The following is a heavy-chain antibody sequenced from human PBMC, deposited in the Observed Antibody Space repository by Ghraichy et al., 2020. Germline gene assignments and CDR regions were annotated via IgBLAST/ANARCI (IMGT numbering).Heavy chain of an antibody. CDR2: INHSGST. V-gene: IGHV4-34*01. CDR1: GGSFSGYY. CDR3: ARYRITFGGVIVKGFDY. D-gene: IGHD3-16*02. Sequence: SETLSLTCAVYGGSFSGYYWSWIRQPPGKGLEWIGEINHSGSTNYNPSLKSRVTISVDTSKNQFSLKLSSVTAADTAVYYCARYRITFGGVIVKGFDYWGQGTLVTVSS. J-gene: IGHJ4*02.